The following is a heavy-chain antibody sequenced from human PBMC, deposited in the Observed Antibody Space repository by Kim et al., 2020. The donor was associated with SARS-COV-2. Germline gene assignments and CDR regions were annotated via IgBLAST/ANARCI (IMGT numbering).Heavy chain of an antibody. J-gene: IGHJ4*02. D-gene: IGHD2-8*02. CDR3: ARDGGVAFDY. Sequence: GTNYAQKFQGRVTMTRDTSISTAYMELSRLRSDDTAVYYCARDGGVAFDYWGQGTLVTVSS. CDR2: GT. V-gene: IGHV1-2*02.